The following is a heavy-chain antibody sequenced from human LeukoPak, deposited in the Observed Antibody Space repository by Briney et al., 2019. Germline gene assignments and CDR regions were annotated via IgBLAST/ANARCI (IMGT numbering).Heavy chain of an antibody. CDR3: ASTNDFGDYMGA. CDR2: MYHGGST. D-gene: IGHD4-17*01. Sequence: PSQTLSLTCTVSGGSISSGGYSWGCFRQPPGKGLESMGYMYHGGSTYYSAPLRRRVTLLGDGSKNQFYLNLSSVTAADTVVYYCASTNDFGDYMGAWGQGTLVTVSS. CDR1: GGSISSGGYS. J-gene: IGHJ5*02. V-gene: IGHV4-30-2*01.